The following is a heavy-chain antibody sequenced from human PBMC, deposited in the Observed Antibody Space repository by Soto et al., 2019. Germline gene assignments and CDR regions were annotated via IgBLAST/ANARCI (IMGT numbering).Heavy chain of an antibody. Sequence: EVQLVESGGGLVQPGGSLRLSCAASGFTFSIYWMHWVRQAPGKGPVWVSRIDNAGSSARYADSVKGRFTISRDNAKNTVYLPMNSLRAEDTAVYYCTRVGGSVSGMDVWGQGTTVTVSS. V-gene: IGHV3-74*01. CDR3: TRVGGSVSGMDV. CDR1: GFTFSIYW. J-gene: IGHJ6*02. D-gene: IGHD1-26*01. CDR2: IDNAGSSA.